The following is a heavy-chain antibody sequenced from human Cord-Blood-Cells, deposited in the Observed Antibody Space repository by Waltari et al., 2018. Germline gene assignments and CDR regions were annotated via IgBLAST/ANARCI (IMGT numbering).Heavy chain of an antibody. J-gene: IGHJ4*02. CDR3: ARRGGYSGYLDYFDY. CDR2: INHSGRT. CDR1: GGSFSGYY. V-gene: IGHV4-34*01. D-gene: IGHD5-12*01. Sequence: QVQLQQWGAGLLKPSETLSLTCAVYGGSFSGYYWSWIRQPPGKGLEWIGEINHSGRTNYNPSLKSRVTISVDTSKNQFSLKLSSVTAADTAVYYCARRGGYSGYLDYFDYWGQGTLVTVTS.